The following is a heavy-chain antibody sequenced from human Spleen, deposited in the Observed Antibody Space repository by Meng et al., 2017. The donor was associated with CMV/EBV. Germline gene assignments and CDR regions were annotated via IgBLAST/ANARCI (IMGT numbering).Heavy chain of an antibody. V-gene: IGHV3-23*01. Sequence: GESLKISCAASGFTFSSFTMNWVRQAPGKGLEWVSAISGSGGSTYCGDSVKGRFTVSRDNRKSSLYLQMSSLRTEDTAVYYCVREDYGDYFFDTWGQGTLVTVSS. CDR1: GFTFSSFT. J-gene: IGHJ4*02. CDR3: VREDYGDYFFDT. D-gene: IGHD4-17*01. CDR2: ISGSGGST.